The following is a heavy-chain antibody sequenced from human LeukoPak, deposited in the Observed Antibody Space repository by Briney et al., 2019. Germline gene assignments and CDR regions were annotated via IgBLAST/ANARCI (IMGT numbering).Heavy chain of an antibody. CDR3: ARGHRDFDY. V-gene: IGHV4-39*07. D-gene: IGHD1-14*01. CDR1: GGSISSSSYY. CDR2: IYYSGST. J-gene: IGHJ4*02. Sequence: SSETLSLTCTVSGGSISSSSYYWGWIRQPPGKGLEWIGSIYYSGSTYYNPSLKSRVTISVDTSKNQFSLKLSSVTAADTAVYYCARGHRDFDYWGQGTLVTVSS.